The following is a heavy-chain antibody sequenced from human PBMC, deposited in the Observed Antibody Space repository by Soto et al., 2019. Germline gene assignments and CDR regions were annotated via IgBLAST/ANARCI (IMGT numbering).Heavy chain of an antibody. CDR2: IIPICGTA. CDR3: ARDPDEDSSSYWFDP. Sequence: QVQLVQSGAEVKKPGSSVKVSCKASGGTFSSYAISWVRQAPGQGLEWMGGIIPICGTANYAQKFQGRVTITPDEPTSTAYMELSSLRAEDTAVYYCARDPDEDSSSYWFDPWGQGTLVTVAS. CDR1: GGTFSSYA. D-gene: IGHD6-6*01. V-gene: IGHV1-69*01. J-gene: IGHJ5*02.